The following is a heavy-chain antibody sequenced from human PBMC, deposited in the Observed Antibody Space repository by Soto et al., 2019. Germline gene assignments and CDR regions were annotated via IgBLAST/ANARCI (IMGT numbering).Heavy chain of an antibody. Sequence: SETLSLTCAVSGDSVRSSNWWTWVRQSPGKGLEWIGEIYHLRGTNYNPSLKSRVTISVDMAKNQVSLKLSSVTAADTAVYYCATMKKPRGYYYGLNVWGQGTTVTVSS. V-gene: IGHV4-4*02. CDR2: IYHLRGT. J-gene: IGHJ6*02. CDR1: GDSVRSSNW. CDR3: ATMKKPRGYYYGLNV.